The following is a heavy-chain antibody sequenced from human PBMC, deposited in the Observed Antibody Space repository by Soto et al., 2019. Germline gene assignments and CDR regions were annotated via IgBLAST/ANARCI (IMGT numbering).Heavy chain of an antibody. D-gene: IGHD5-12*01. CDR3: AKDRRDGYLAVVIDF. Sequence: PGGSLRLSCAASGFTFSSYGMHWVRQAPGKGLEWVAVISYDGSNKYYADSVKGRFTISRDNSKNTLYLQMNSLRAEDTAVYYCAKDRRDGYLAVVIDFWGQGTLVTVFS. CDR1: GFTFSSYG. CDR2: ISYDGSNK. V-gene: IGHV3-30*18. J-gene: IGHJ4*02.